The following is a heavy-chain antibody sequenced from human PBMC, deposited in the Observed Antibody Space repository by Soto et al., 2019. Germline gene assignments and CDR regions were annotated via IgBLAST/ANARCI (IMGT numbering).Heavy chain of an antibody. Sequence: EVQLVESGGDLVKPGGSLRLSCVASGITFRNVWMNWVRQAPGKGLEWVGRIKSKTDGGTTEYAAPVKGRFSISRDDSISTLYLQMNSLESEDTAVYYCNFGTYGAFDVWGQGTMVTVSS. CDR3: NFGTYGAFDV. D-gene: IGHD4-17*01. J-gene: IGHJ3*01. V-gene: IGHV3-15*07. CDR1: GITFRNVW. CDR2: IKSKTDGGTT.